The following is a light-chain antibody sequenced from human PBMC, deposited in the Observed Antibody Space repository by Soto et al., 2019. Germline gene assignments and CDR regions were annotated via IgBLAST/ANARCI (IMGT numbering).Light chain of an antibody. CDR1: SSDVGDYIS. CDR3: TSYTSSTTLYV. J-gene: IGLJ1*01. V-gene: IGLV2-14*01. CDR2: EVS. Sequence: QSALTQPASVSGSPGQSISISCTGPSSDVGDYISVSWFQHHPGKAPKLMIYEVSNRHSGVSNRFSGSKSANTASLTISGLQAEDEADYYCTSYTSSTTLYVFGTGTKLTVL.